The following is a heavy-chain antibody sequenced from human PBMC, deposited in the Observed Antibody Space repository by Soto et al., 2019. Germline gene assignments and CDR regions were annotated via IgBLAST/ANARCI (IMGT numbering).Heavy chain of an antibody. CDR3: ARRRGGYNIDY. CDR2: ISYDGSNT. V-gene: IGHV3-30*03. CDR1: GFIFSDYG. D-gene: IGHD5-12*01. Sequence: GGSLRLSCAASGFIFSDYGIHWVRQTPGKGLEWVAVISYDGSNTHFVDSVKGRFTLSRDNFKNAVYLQMNSLRADDTGVYYCARRRGGYNIDYWGQGTRVTVSS. J-gene: IGHJ4*02.